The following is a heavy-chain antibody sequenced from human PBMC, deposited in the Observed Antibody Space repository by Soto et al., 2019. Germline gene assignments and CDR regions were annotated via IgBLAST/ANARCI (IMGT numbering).Heavy chain of an antibody. Sequence: KPGGSLRLSCAASGFTFSNALMSWVRQSPGKGLEWVGRIKSKTDGVTTDYAAPVKGRFTISRDDSKNTLYLQMNSLKTEDTAVYYCTTDESITGTTTSYYGMDVWGQGTTVTVSS. CDR1: GFTFSNAL. J-gene: IGHJ6*02. CDR3: TTDESITGTTTSYYGMDV. V-gene: IGHV3-15*01. CDR2: IKSKTDGVTT. D-gene: IGHD1-7*01.